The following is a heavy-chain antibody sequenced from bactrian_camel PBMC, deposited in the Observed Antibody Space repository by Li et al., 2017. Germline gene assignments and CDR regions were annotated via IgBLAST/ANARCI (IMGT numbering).Heavy chain of an antibody. V-gene: IGHV3S55*01. D-gene: IGHD2*01. CDR2: VDSDGKP. J-gene: IGHJ6*01. CDR3: ASAPFSTPDACARPGRLTRTDFYY. CDR1: SAYTIRRYC. Sequence: VQLVESGGGSVQAGGSLRLSCTASSAYTIRRYCMGWFRQAPGKEREGVAAVDSDGKPRYADSVKGRFTISRDNAKKTLYLQMNNLKPDDTGTYYCASAPFSTPDACARPGRLTRTDFYYWGQGTQVTVS.